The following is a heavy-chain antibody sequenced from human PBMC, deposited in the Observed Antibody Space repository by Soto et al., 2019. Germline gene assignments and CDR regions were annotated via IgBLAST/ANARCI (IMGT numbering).Heavy chain of an antibody. CDR3: ARGDCVGGTCYSLAGSFYYYMDV. V-gene: IGHV3-74*01. CDR2: INNDGSVS. CDR1: GFTFSNSW. D-gene: IGHD2-15*01. Sequence: EVQLVESGGGLVQPGGSLRLSCVASGFTFSNSWMYWVRQAPGEGLVWVSRINNDGSVSSYADSVKGRLTISRDNVKNTLYLQMDSLRAEDTAVYYCARGDCVGGTCYSLAGSFYYYMDVWGKGTTVTVFS. J-gene: IGHJ6*03.